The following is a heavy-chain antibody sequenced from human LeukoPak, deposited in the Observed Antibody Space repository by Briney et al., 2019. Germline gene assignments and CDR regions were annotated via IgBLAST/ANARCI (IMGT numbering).Heavy chain of an antibody. J-gene: IGHJ4*02. Sequence: ASVKVSCKASGYTFTSYSFSWVRQAPGQGLEWMGWISAYNGNTNYAQKLQGRVTMTTDTSTSTAYMELRSLRSDDTAVYYCARGRLYCSGGSCYSVYWGQGTLVTVSS. D-gene: IGHD2-15*01. CDR3: ARGRLYCSGGSCYSVY. CDR1: GYTFTSYS. V-gene: IGHV1-18*01. CDR2: ISAYNGNT.